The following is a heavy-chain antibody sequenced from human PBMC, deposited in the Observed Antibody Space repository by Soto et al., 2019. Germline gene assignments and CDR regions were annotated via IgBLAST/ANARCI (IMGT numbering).Heavy chain of an antibody. CDR2: MYDSGSI. CDR3: ARGWSSSWPY. CDR1: GGSISGYF. D-gene: IGHD2-15*01. J-gene: IGHJ4*02. V-gene: IGHV4-59*01. Sequence: PSETLSLTCIVSGGSISGYFWSWIRQPPGKGLEWIAFMYDSGSINYNPSLKSRVSISADTSKNQFSLKLDSVTAMDTAVYYCARGWSSSWPYWGQGTLVTVSS.